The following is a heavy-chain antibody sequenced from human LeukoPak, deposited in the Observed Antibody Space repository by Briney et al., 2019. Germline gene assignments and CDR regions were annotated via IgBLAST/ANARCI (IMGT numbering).Heavy chain of an antibody. D-gene: IGHD3-9*01. J-gene: IGHJ4*02. CDR1: GGSISSYY. CDR3: ASTDILTGTTFDY. CDR2: IYYSGST. V-gene: IGHV4-59*01. Sequence: KPSETLSLTCTVSGGSISSYYWSWIRQPPGKGLEWIGYIYYSGSTNYNPSLKSRFTISVDTSKNQFSPKLSSVTAADTAVYYCASTDILTGTTFDYWGQGTLVTVSS.